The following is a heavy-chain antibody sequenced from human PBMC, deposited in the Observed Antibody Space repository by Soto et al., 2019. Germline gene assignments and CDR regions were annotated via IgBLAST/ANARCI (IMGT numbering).Heavy chain of an antibody. D-gene: IGHD2-15*01. CDR3: ARDHCLGGNCFSTYYGMDV. CDR2: IIPIFGTT. CDR1: GGTFSGNA. Sequence: QVQLVQSGAEVKKPGSSVKVSCKTSGGTFSGNAISWVRQAPGQGLEWMGGIIPIFGTTNYAQKFQGRVTITADESTSTAYMVLSSLRSEDTAVYFCARDHCLGGNCFSTYYGMDVWGQGTTVNVSS. J-gene: IGHJ6*02. V-gene: IGHV1-69*01.